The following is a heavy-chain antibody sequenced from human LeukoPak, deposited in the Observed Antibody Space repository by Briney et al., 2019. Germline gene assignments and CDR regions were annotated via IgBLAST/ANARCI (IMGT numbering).Heavy chain of an antibody. J-gene: IGHJ3*02. CDR3: ARAASGLMVYAIVGAFDI. CDR2: ISSSSSYI. V-gene: IGHV3-21*01. D-gene: IGHD2-8*01. CDR1: GFTFRNYA. Sequence: GGSLRLSCEAAGFTFRNYAMNWVRQAPGKGLEWVSSISSSSSYIYYADSVKGRFTISRDNAKNSLYLQMNSLRAEDTAGYYCARAASGLMVYAIVGAFDIWGQGTMVTVSS.